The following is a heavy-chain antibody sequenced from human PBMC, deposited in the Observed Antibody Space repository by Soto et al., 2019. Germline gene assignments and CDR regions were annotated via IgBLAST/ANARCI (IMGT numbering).Heavy chain of an antibody. J-gene: IGHJ6*02. Sequence: GGSLRLSCAGSGFMFSNFAMTWVRQAPGKGLEWVSTTRSNGEHTYYADSVRGRFTVSRDNSKNTLFLEMSSLRAEDTAIYYCAKDSKSVSVSAARVYGMDVWGQGTTVTVSS. V-gene: IGHV3-23*01. CDR2: TRSNGEHT. CDR3: AKDSKSVSVSAARVYGMDV. D-gene: IGHD2-2*01. CDR1: GFMFSNFA.